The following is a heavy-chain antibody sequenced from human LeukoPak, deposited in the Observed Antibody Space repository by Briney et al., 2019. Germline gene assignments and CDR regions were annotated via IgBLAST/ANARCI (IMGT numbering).Heavy chain of an antibody. CDR1: GGTFSSYA. CDR2: IIPILGIA. J-gene: IGHJ3*02. Sequence: SVKVSCKASGGTFSSYAISWVRQAPGQGLEWMGRIIPILGIANYAQKFQGRVTITADKSTSTAYVELSSLRSEDTAVYYCARDIAAAGTGAFDIWGQGTMVTVSS. V-gene: IGHV1-69*04. D-gene: IGHD6-13*01. CDR3: ARDIAAAGTGAFDI.